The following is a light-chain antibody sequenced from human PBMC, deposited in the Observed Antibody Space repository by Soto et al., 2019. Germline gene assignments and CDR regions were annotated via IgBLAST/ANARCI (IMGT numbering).Light chain of an antibody. J-gene: IGLJ3*02. V-gene: IGLV2-14*03. CDR3: SSYTTSSPWV. CDR1: SSDIGDYNY. CDR2: DVS. Sequence: QYALAQPASVSGSPGQSITISCVGSSSDIGDYNYVSWYQHHPGKAPKLMIYDVSNRPSGVSNRFSGSKSGNTASLTISGLQAEDEAVYYCSSYTTSSPWVFGGGTKLTVL.